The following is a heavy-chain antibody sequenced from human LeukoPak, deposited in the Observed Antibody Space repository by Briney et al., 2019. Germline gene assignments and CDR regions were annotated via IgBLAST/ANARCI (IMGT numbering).Heavy chain of an antibody. CDR1: GGSIFSSNW. CDR2: IFHSGST. CDR3: AREGAVGADP. V-gene: IGHV4-4*02. Sequence: SETLSLTCAVSGGSIFSSNWWSWVRQPPGKGLEWIGQIFHSGSTSYSPSLKSRVTISVDKSKNQFSLKLSSVTAADTAVYYCAREGAVGADPWGQGTLVTVSS. J-gene: IGHJ5*02. D-gene: IGHD1-26*01.